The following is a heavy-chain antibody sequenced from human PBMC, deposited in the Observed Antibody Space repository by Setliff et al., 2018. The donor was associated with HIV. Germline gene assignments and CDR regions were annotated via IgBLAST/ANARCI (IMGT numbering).Heavy chain of an antibody. J-gene: IGHJ3*02. CDR2: IHYSGST. CDR1: GGSISSSY. Sequence: SETLSLTCTVSGGSISSSYWTWTRQPPGKGLEWIGNIHYSGSTNYNPSLKSRVTISVDTSRSQFSLKLSSVTAADTAVYHCARADNYYYDSGAFKSGLDAFDIWGQGTMVTVSS. D-gene: IGHD3-22*01. CDR3: ARADNYYYDSGAFKSGLDAFDI. V-gene: IGHV4-59*01.